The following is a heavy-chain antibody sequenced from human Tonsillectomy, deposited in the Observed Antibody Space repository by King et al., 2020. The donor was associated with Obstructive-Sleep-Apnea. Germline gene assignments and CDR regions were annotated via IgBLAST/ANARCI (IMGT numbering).Heavy chain of an antibody. CDR1: GYTFTGYY. CDR2: INPNNGGT. CDR3: ARGRGNSVVAYYFDY. Sequence: QVQLVESGAEVKKPGASVKVSCKASGYTFTGYYMHWVRQAPGQGLEWMGWINPNNGGTNFAQQFQGRVTMTRDTSITTAYMELSSLRSDDTAVYYCARGRGNSVVAYYFDYWGQGTLVTVSS. J-gene: IGHJ4*02. D-gene: IGHD4-23*01. V-gene: IGHV1-2*02.